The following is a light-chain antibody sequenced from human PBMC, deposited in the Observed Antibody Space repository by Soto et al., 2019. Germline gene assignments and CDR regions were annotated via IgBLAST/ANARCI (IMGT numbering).Light chain of an antibody. V-gene: IGKV3-20*01. CDR3: QQFGATPLT. CDR1: QNVNNNY. J-gene: IGKJ4*01. Sequence: EIVVTQSPGTLSLSPGETATLSCRASQNVNNNYMAWYQQKPGLAPRLLIYLTSSRATGVPDRFSGSGSGTDFTLTITGLQPDDFAVYYCQQFGATPLTFGGGTRVEIK. CDR2: LTS.